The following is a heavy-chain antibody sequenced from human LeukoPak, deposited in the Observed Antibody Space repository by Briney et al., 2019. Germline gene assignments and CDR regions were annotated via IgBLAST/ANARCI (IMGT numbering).Heavy chain of an antibody. V-gene: IGHV1-69*11. Sequence: SVKVSCKASGGVFTTYAISWVRQAPGQGLEWMGSIIPFLGTTNYAQKFRGRVTITADEPTRTAYMELTYVRSDDTAVYYCTIIPNVILFTHYFEYWGQGTLVTVSS. CDR1: GGVFTTYA. D-gene: IGHD2-21*01. J-gene: IGHJ4*02. CDR3: TIIPNVILFTHYFEY. CDR2: IIPFLGTT.